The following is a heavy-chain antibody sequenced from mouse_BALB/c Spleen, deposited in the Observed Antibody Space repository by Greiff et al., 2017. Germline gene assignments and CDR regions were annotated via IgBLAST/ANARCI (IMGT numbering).Heavy chain of an antibody. CDR3: ARVDDYDSAWFAY. Sequence: EVQVVESGAELVKPGASVKLSCTASGFNIKDTYMHWVKQRPEQGLEWIGRIDPANGNTKYDPKFQGKATITADTSSNTAYLQLSSLTSEDTAVYYCARVDDYDSAWFAYWGQGTLVTVSA. V-gene: IGHV14-3*02. CDR1: GFNIKDTY. J-gene: IGHJ3*01. D-gene: IGHD2-4*01. CDR2: IDPANGNT.